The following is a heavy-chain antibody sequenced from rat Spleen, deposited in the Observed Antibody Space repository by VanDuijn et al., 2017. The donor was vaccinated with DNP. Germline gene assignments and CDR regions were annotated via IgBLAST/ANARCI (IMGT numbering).Heavy chain of an antibody. J-gene: IGHJ4*01. V-gene: IGHV5-31*01. CDR1: GFTFNNYW. CDR2: IISSGGGT. D-gene: IGHD4-4*01. Sequence: EVQLVESGGDLVQPGRSLKISCVASGFTFNNYWMTWIRQVPGKGLEWVASIISSGGGTYYPDSVEGRFTISRDNVKNTLSLQMNSLRSADMATYYCARWNSGFYAMDAWGQGTSVTVSS. CDR3: ARWNSGFYAMDA.